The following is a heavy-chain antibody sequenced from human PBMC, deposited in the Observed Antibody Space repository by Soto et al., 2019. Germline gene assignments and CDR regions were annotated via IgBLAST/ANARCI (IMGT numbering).Heavy chain of an antibody. D-gene: IGHD5-18*01. CDR1: GYTFTGYY. Sequence: GASVKVSCKASGYTFTGYYMHWVRQAPGQGLEWMGWINPNSGGTNYAQKFQGRVTMTRDTSISTAYMELSRLRSDDTAVYYCARVRGYSYGSLHTIDYWGQGTLVTVSS. CDR2: INPNSGGT. V-gene: IGHV1-2*02. J-gene: IGHJ4*02. CDR3: ARVRGYSYGSLHTIDY.